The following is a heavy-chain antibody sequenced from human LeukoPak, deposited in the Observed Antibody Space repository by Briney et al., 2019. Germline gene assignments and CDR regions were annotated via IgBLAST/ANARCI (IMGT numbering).Heavy chain of an antibody. CDR2: ISGSGGST. V-gene: IGHV3-23*01. CDR1: GFTFSSYA. CDR3: AKDLAGYSSSSGLYYYYMDV. D-gene: IGHD6-6*01. J-gene: IGHJ6*03. Sequence: GGSLRLSCAASGFTFSSYAMSWVRQAPGKGLEWVSAISGSGGSTYYADSAKGRFTISRDNSKNTLYLQMNSLRAEGTAVYYCAKDLAGYSSSSGLYYYYMDVWGKGTTVTVSS.